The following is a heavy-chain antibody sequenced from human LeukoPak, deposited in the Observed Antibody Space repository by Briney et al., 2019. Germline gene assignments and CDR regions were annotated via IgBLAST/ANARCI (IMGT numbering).Heavy chain of an antibody. CDR3: AKKRRHYDSSGYRRNDAFDI. V-gene: IGHV4-34*01. D-gene: IGHD3-22*01. CDR1: GGSFSGYY. Sequence: PSETLSLTCAVYGGSFSGYYWSWIRQPPGKGLEWIGEINHSGSTNYNPSLKSRVTISVDTSKNQFSLKLSSVTAADTAVYYCAKKRRHYDSSGYRRNDAFDIWGQGTMVTVSS. J-gene: IGHJ3*02. CDR2: INHSGST.